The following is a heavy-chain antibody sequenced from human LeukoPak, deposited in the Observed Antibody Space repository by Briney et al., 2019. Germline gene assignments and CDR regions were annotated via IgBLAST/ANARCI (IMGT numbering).Heavy chain of an antibody. CDR3: ARRAGNSLFLDY. Sequence: PSETLSLTCTVSGGSISTYYWKWIRQPAGQGLEWIGHIYSSGSANYNPSLKSRVTMSVDTSKNQFSLTLASVTAADTAVYYCARRAGNSLFLDYWGQGILVTVSS. CDR2: IYSSGSA. D-gene: IGHD6-13*01. V-gene: IGHV4-4*07. J-gene: IGHJ4*02. CDR1: GGSISTYY.